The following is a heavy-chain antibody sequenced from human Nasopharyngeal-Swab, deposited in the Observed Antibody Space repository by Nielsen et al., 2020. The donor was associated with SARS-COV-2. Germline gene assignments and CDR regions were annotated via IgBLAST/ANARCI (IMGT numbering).Heavy chain of an antibody. Sequence: SETLSLTCTLSSASISSYYWSWIRQPPGKGLEWIGYIYYSGSTNYNPSLKSRVTISVDTSKNQFSLKLSSVTAADTAVYYCARTLSSGWYFGWFYPWCQGTLVTVSS. CDR3: ARTLSSGWYFGWFYP. J-gene: IGHJ5*02. CDR2: IYYSGST. D-gene: IGHD6-19*01. CDR1: SASISSYY. V-gene: IGHV4-59*01.